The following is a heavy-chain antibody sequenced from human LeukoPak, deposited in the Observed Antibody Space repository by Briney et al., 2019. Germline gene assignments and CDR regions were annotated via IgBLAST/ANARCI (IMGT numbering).Heavy chain of an antibody. CDR3: ARDGNSGYDLAV. J-gene: IGHJ6*02. V-gene: IGHV1-69*04. CDR1: GGTFTSYA. D-gene: IGHD5-12*01. Sequence: SVKVSCKASGGTFTSYAISWVRQAPGQGLEWMGRIIPILGIANYAQKFQGRVTITADKSTGTADMELSSLRSEDTAVYYCARDGNSGYDLAVWGQGTTVTVSS. CDR2: IIPILGIA.